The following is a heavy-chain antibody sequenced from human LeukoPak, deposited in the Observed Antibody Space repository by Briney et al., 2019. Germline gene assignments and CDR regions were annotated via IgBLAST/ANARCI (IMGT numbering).Heavy chain of an antibody. V-gene: IGHV4-39*01. CDR3: ARHGRTTYDDSDDYYYGMDV. D-gene: IGHD4-17*01. CDR2: MCHVAYS. Sequence: PSETLSLTCSVSGGSISSNRHFWVWMRPPPGLGLVWIGCMCHVAYSYYNLSIQSLVTISIDTSTKQFSLKLNSVIAADTAMYYCARHGRTTYDDSDDYYYGMDVWGQGTMVTVSS. CDR1: GGSISSNRHF. J-gene: IGHJ6*02.